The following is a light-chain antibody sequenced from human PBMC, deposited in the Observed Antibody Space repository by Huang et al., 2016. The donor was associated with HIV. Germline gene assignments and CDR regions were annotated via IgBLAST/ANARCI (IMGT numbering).Light chain of an antibody. Sequence: VMTQSPVTLSVSPGERATLSCRASQNVSSDLAWDQQRPGHPPRLLMEGASTRATGLPARFSGSGSGTEFTLTMSSLQSEDFAVYYGQQYNKWPRFTFGPGTKVDIK. CDR2: GAS. CDR3: QQYNKWPRFT. CDR1: QNVSSD. V-gene: IGKV3-15*01. J-gene: IGKJ3*01.